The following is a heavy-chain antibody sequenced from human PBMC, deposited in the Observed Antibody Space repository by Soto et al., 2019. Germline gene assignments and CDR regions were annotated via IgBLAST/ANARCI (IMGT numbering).Heavy chain of an antibody. J-gene: IGHJ5*02. V-gene: IGHV5-51*01. CDR2: IFPSDSDT. CDR3: ARKDKSGYFNWFDP. D-gene: IGHD3-22*01. CDR1: GYRFTSYW. Sequence: GESLKISCRTSGYRFTSYWIAWVRQMPGKGLEWMGIIFPSDSDTRYSPSFQGQVTISADRSTSTVFLQWASLKASDTAVYFCARKDKSGYFNWFDPWGQGTLVTVS.